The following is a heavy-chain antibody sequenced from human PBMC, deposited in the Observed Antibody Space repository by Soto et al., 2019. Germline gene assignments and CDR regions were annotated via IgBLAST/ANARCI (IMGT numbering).Heavy chain of an antibody. V-gene: IGHV3-30*18. J-gene: IGHJ4*02. CDR1: GFTFSSYG. D-gene: IGHD2-2*02. CDR2: ISYDGSNK. Sequence: HPGGSLRLSCAASGFTFSSYGMHWVRQAPGKGLEWVAVISYDGSNKYYADSVKGRFTISRDNSKNTLYLQMNSLRAEDTAVYYCAKSPNFYCSSPNCYKYYFDHWGQGTRVTVSS. CDR3: AKSPNFYCSSPNCYKYYFDH.